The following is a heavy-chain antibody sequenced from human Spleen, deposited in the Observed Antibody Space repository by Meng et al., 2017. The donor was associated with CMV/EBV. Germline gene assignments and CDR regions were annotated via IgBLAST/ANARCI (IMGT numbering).Heavy chain of an antibody. Sequence: GETLKISCVASGFTFTDAWMNWVRQAPGKGLEWVGRIRSRAAGGTTDYAAPVQGRFTVSRDDSKSTLFLQMNSLKTEDTAVYYCAPDVPQPLAPIDYWGQGTLVTVSS. J-gene: IGHJ4*02. D-gene: IGHD2-2*01. CDR3: APDVPQPLAPIDY. CDR1: GFTFTDAW. V-gene: IGHV3-15*01. CDR2: IRSRAAGGTT.